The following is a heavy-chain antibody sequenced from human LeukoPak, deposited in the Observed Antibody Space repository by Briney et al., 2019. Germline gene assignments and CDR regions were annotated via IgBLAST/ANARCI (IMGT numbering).Heavy chain of an antibody. Sequence: GGSLRLSCAASGFTFSSYAMSWVRQAPGKGLEWVSAISGSGGSTYYADSVKGRFTISRDNSKNTLYLQMNSLRAEDTAVYYCAKELETPYSSGWYPFDYWGQGTLVTVSS. CDR2: ISGSGGST. V-gene: IGHV3-23*01. CDR1: GFTFSSYA. CDR3: AKELETPYSSGWYPFDY. J-gene: IGHJ4*02. D-gene: IGHD6-19*01.